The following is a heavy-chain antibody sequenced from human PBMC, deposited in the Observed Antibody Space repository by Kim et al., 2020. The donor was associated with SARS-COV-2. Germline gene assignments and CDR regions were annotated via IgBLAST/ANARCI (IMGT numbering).Heavy chain of an antibody. CDR3: ARGRITIFGEVTEFDY. J-gene: IGHJ4*02. D-gene: IGHD3-3*01. V-gene: IGHV4-31*02. Sequence: SLKSRVTISVDTSKSQCSLKLSSVTAADTAVYYCARGRITIFGEVTEFDYWGQGTLVTVSS.